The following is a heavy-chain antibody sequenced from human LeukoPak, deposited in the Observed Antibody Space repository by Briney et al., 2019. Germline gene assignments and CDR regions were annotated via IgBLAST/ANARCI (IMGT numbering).Heavy chain of an antibody. J-gene: IGHJ5*02. V-gene: IGHV4-34*01. Sequence: SETLSLTCAVYGGSFSGHFWSWIRQPPGKGLEWIGEVNHSGNTKFNPTLKTRVTISVDTSKNQFSLKLSSVTAADTAVYYCARHVVVLRSPRDWFDPWGQGTLVTVSS. CDR3: ARHVVVLRSPRDWFDP. CDR2: VNHSGNT. CDR1: GGSFSGHF. D-gene: IGHD3-3*01.